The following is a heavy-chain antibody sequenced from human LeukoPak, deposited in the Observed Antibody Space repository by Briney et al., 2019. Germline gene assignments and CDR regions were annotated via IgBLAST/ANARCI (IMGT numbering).Heavy chain of an antibody. Sequence: SETLSLTCTVSDGSINTPNYYWGWIRQPPGKGLEWIGNIFYRGSTYYGPSLKSRVTISLDTSKNQFSLKLSSVTAADTAVYYCARHTRSGGMKIDYWGQGTLVTVSS. CDR2: IFYRGST. CDR3: ARHTRSGGMKIDY. D-gene: IGHD2-15*01. CDR1: DGSINTPNYY. V-gene: IGHV4-39*01. J-gene: IGHJ4*02.